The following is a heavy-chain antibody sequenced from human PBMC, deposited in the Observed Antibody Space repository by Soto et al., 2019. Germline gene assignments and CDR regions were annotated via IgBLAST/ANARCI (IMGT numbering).Heavy chain of an antibody. CDR2: IIPIFGTA. CDR3: ANIPEPALSLFEY. Sequence: SVKVSCKASGCTFSSYAISWVRQAPGQGLEWMGGIIPIFGTANYAQKFQGRVTITADESTSTAYMELSSLRSEDTAVYYCANIPEPALSLFEYWGQGTLVTVSS. D-gene: IGHD2-15*01. V-gene: IGHV1-69*13. CDR1: GCTFSSYA. J-gene: IGHJ4*02.